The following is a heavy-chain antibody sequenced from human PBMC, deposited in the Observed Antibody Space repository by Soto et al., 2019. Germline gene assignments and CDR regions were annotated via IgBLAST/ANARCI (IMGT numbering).Heavy chain of an antibody. CDR3: ARGYGISMVILTTSYFDC. CDR2: IHHGGST. D-gene: IGHD3-10*01. J-gene: IGHJ4*02. V-gene: IGHV4-34*01. Sequence: SSETLSLTCAVNGGPFGGFYWTWIRQSPGKGLEWIGEIHHGGSTNYNPSLKSRVTMSLDTSKNQFSLKLTSVTAADTAVYYCARGYGISMVILTTSYFDCWRQRTPVT. CDR1: GGPFGGFY.